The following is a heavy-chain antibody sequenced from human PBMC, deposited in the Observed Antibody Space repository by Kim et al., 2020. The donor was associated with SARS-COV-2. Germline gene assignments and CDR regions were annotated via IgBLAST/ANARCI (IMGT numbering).Heavy chain of an antibody. V-gene: IGHV4-30-4*01. CDR1: GGSISSGDYY. D-gene: IGHD1-20*01. CDR3: ARGITGTTRWFDP. J-gene: IGHJ5*02. Sequence: SETLSLTCTVSGGSISSGDYYWSWIRQPPGKGLEWIGYIYYSGSTYYNPSLKSRVTISVDTSKNQFSLKLSSVTAADTAVYYCARGITGTTRWFDPWGQGTLVTVSS. CDR2: IYYSGST.